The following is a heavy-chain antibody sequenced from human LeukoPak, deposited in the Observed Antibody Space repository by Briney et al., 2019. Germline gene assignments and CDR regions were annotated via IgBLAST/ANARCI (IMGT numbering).Heavy chain of an antibody. CDR3: ARGKYYGSGSYLEAFDY. Sequence: PGRSLRLSCAASGFTFSSYAMHWVRQAPGKGLEWVAVISYDGSNKYYADSVKGRFTISRDNSKNTLYLQMNSLRAEDTAVYYCARGKYYGSGSYLEAFDYWGQGTLVTVSS. V-gene: IGHV3-30*04. D-gene: IGHD3-10*01. CDR1: GFTFSSYA. J-gene: IGHJ4*02. CDR2: ISYDGSNK.